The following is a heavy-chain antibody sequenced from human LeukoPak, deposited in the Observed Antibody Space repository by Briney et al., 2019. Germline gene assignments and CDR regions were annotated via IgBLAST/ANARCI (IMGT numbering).Heavy chain of an antibody. Sequence: KPSETLSLTCTVSGYSISSGYYWGWIRQPPGKGLEWIGSIYHSGSTYYNPSLKSRVTISVDTSKNHFSLNLSSVTAADMAVYYCARGHSGYDSFDYWGQGTLVTVSS. CDR1: GYSISSGYY. CDR3: ARGHSGYDSFDY. V-gene: IGHV4-38-2*02. CDR2: IYHSGST. D-gene: IGHD5-12*01. J-gene: IGHJ4*02.